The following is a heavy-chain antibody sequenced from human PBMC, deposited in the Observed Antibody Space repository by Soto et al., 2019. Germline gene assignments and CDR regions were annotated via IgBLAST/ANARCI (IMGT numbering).Heavy chain of an antibody. CDR1: GGTFSSYA. V-gene: IGHV1-69*01. Sequence: QVQLVQSGAEVKKPGSSVKVSCKASGGTFSSYAISWVRQAPGQGLEWMGGIIPIFGTANYAQKFQGRVTITVDEAARTAYQELSGLRSEDTAVYYCARRNYGSEAYYYYYGMDVWGQGTTVTVSS. J-gene: IGHJ6*02. CDR3: ARRNYGSEAYYYYYGMDV. CDR2: IIPIFGTA. D-gene: IGHD3-10*01.